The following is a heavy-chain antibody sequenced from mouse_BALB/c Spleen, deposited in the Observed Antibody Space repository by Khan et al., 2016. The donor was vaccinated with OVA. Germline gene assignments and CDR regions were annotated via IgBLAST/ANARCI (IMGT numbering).Heavy chain of an antibody. J-gene: IGHJ2*01. CDR3: ARGNYYGYYFDY. D-gene: IGHD1-1*01. Sequence: EVKLLESGPGLVKPSQSLSLTCTVTGYSITSGYAWNWIRQFPGNKLEWMGYISYSGVTSYTPSLKSRISITRDTFKNQFFLQLTSVTTEDTATYYCARGNYYGYYFDYWGQGTTLTVSS. V-gene: IGHV3-2*02. CDR2: ISYSGVT. CDR1: GYSITSGYA.